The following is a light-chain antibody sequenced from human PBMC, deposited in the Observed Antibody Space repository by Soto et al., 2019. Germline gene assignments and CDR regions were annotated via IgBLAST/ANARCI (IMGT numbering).Light chain of an antibody. V-gene: IGKV1-6*01. Sequence: AIQMTQSPSSLSASVGDRVTITCRASQGIRNYLGWYQQKPGKAPKLLIYAASSLQSGVPSRFSGSRSGTDFTLTISSLQPEDFATYYCLQDYNYPQRTFGQGTKVEIK. J-gene: IGKJ1*01. CDR3: LQDYNYPQRT. CDR1: QGIRNY. CDR2: AAS.